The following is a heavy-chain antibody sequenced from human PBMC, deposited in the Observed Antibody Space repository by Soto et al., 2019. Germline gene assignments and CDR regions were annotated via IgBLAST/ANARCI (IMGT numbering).Heavy chain of an antibody. D-gene: IGHD4-17*01. V-gene: IGHV4-59*01. CDR1: GGSISSYY. Sequence: SETLSLTCTVSGGSISSYYWSWIRQPPGKGLEWIGYIYYSGSTNYNPSLKSRVTISVDTSKNQFSLKLSSVTAADTAVYYCASNGDYVPHYYYYMDVWGKGTTVTVSS. J-gene: IGHJ6*03. CDR3: ASNGDYVPHYYYYMDV. CDR2: IYYSGST.